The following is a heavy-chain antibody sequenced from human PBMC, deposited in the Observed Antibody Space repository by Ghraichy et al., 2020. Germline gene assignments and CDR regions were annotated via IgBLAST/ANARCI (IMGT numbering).Heavy chain of an antibody. D-gene: IGHD6-13*01. V-gene: IGHV3-11*01. CDR3: ARDFGPGTAAAGYYYYGMDV. J-gene: IGHJ6*02. CDR2: ISSSGSTI. Sequence: GGSLRLSCAASGFPFSDYYMSWIRQAPGKGREWVSYISSSGSTIYYADSVKGRFTISRDNAKNSLYLQMNSLRAEETAVYYCARDFGPGTAAAGYYYYGMDVWGQGTTVTVSS. CDR1: GFPFSDYY.